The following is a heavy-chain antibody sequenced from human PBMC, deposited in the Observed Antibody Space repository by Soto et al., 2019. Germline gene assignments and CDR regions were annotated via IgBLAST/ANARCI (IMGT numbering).Heavy chain of an antibody. J-gene: IGHJ6*02. D-gene: IGHD3-9*01. V-gene: IGHV1-3*01. CDR1: GYTFTSYA. Sequence: GASVKVSCKASGYTFTSYAMHWVRQAPGQRXEWMGWINAGNGNTKYSQKFQGRVTITSDTSASTAYIELSSLRSEDTAVYYCARVSYDILTGYYYPYGMDVWGQGTTVTVSS. CDR2: INAGNGNT. CDR3: ARVSYDILTGYYYPYGMDV.